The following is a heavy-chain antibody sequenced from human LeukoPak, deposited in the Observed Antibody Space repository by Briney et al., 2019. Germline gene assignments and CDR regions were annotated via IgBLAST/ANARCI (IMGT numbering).Heavy chain of an antibody. D-gene: IGHD6-19*01. Sequence: PSETLSLTCNVSGASMSNYYWVWIHQPPGKGLEWIGSIYHSGTTYSGSTYYNPSLKSRVTISVDTSKNQFSLKLSSVTAADTAVYYCARRLAVAGRRYIQRSNWFDPWGQGTLVTVSS. V-gene: IGHV4-39*07. CDR3: ARRLAVAGRRYIQRSNWFDP. J-gene: IGHJ5*02. CDR1: GASMSNYY. CDR2: IYHSGTTYSGST.